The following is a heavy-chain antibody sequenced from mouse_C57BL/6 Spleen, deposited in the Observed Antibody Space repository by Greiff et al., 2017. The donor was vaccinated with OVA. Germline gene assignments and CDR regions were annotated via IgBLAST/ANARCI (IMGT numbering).Heavy chain of an antibody. Sequence: QVQLQQPGAELVMPGASVKLSCKASGYTFTSYWMHWVKQRPGQGLEWIGEIDPSDSYTNYNQKFKGKFTLSVDKASSTAYMQLSRLTSEDSAVYYCASFDGSPDYYAMDYWGQGTSVTVSS. V-gene: IGHV1-69*01. D-gene: IGHD2-3*01. CDR3: ASFDGSPDYYAMDY. CDR2: IDPSDSYT. J-gene: IGHJ4*01. CDR1: GYTFTSYW.